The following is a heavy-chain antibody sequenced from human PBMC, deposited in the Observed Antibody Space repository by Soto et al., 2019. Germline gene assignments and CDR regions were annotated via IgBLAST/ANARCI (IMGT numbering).Heavy chain of an antibody. Sequence: QVQLVESGGGLVKPGGSLRLSCAASGFTFGDYYMTWIRQAPGKGLEWVSFIGNRGTGIYYAGSVRGRFTIFRDNAKNSLYLQMHSLRAEDTAMYYCARDLRAVGMASRFDPWGQGTLVTVSS. CDR3: ARDLRAVGMASRFDP. D-gene: IGHD6-13*01. J-gene: IGHJ5*02. V-gene: IGHV3-11*01. CDR1: GFTFGDYY. CDR2: IGNRGTGI.